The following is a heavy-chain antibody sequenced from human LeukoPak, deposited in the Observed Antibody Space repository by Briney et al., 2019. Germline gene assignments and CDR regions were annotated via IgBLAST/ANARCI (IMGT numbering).Heavy chain of an antibody. V-gene: IGHV4-4*07. Sequence: PSETLSLTCTVSGGSISSYWSWIRQPAGKGLEWVGRIYGSGTTTYNPSLKSRVSMSIDTSKNQFSLKLMSVTAADTAVYYCARDAGITGEVKFDPWGQGTLVTVSS. CDR2: IYGSGTT. D-gene: IGHD3-16*01. CDR3: ARDAGITGEVKFDP. J-gene: IGHJ5*02. CDR1: GGSISSY.